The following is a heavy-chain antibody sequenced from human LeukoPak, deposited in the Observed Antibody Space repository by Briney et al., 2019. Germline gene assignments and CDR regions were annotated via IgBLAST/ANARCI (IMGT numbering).Heavy chain of an antibody. CDR1: GGTFSSYA. CDR3: ARSEYIVGAVY. Sequence: ASVKVSCKASGGTFSSYAISWVRQAPVQGLEWMGWISAYNGNTNYAQKLQGRVTMTTDTSTSTAYMELRSLRSDDTAVYYCARSEYIVGAVYWGQGTLVTVSS. V-gene: IGHV1-18*01. J-gene: IGHJ4*02. CDR2: ISAYNGNT. D-gene: IGHD1-26*01.